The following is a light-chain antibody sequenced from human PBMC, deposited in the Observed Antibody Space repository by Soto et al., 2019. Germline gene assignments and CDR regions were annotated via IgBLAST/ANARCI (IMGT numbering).Light chain of an antibody. Sequence: QSVLTQPPSASGSPGQSVTISCTGTSSDFGNYYYVSWYQQHPGKAPKLMIYEVFKRPSGFPDRFSGSKSGNTASLTVSGLQAEDEADYYCSSYAGSNNYVFGTGTKATVL. CDR1: SSDFGNYYY. V-gene: IGLV2-8*01. CDR2: EVF. J-gene: IGLJ1*01. CDR3: SSYAGSNNYV.